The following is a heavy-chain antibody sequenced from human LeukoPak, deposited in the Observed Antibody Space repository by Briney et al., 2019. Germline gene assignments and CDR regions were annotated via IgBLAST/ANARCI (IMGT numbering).Heavy chain of an antibody. D-gene: IGHD5-18*01. CDR2: ISGSGGST. Sequence: PGGSLRLSCAPSGFTFSSYAMSWVRQAPGKGLEWVSAISGSGGSTYYADSVKGRFTIPRDNSKNTLYPQMNSLRAEDTAVYYCAKDYAEPGYSYGLFDYWGQGTMVAVSS. J-gene: IGHJ4*02. V-gene: IGHV3-23*01. CDR3: AKDYAEPGYSYGLFDY. CDR1: GFTFSSYA.